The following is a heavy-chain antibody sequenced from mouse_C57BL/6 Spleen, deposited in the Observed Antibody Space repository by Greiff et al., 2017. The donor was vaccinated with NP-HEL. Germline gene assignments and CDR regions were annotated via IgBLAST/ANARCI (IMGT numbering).Heavy chain of an antibody. J-gene: IGHJ2*01. V-gene: IGHV6-6*01. D-gene: IGHD1-1*01. CDR3: TRRCCVDYYGSHFDY. CDR1: GFTFSDAW. Sequence: EVKLEESGGGLVQPGGSMKLSCAASGFTFSDAWMDWVRQSPEKGLEWVAEIRNKANNHATYYAESVKGRFTISRDDSKSSVYLQMNSLRAEDTGMYDCTRRCCVDYYGSHFDYWGQGTTLTVSS. CDR2: IRNKANNHAT.